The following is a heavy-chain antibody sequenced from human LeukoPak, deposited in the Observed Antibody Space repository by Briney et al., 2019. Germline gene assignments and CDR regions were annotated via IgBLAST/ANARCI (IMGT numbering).Heavy chain of an antibody. V-gene: IGHV3-53*01. CDR2: LYSGGTT. CDR3: ARVLAVAAWFDP. Sequence: PGGSLRLSCAASGFTVSSNYMSWVRQAPGKGLEWVSVLYSGGTTYYADSVKGRFTISKDNSKNTLYLQMNILRAEDTALYYCARVLAVAAWFDPWGQGTLVTVSS. J-gene: IGHJ5*02. CDR1: GFTVSSNY. D-gene: IGHD6-19*01.